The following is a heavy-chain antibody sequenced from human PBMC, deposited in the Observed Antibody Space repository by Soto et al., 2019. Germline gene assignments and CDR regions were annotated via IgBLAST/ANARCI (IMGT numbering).Heavy chain of an antibody. CDR3: ARDYYYLAAFDI. D-gene: IGHD3-10*01. CDR2: INHRGST. J-gene: IGHJ3*02. CDR1: GGSFSGYY. V-gene: IGHV4-34*01. Sequence: QVQLQQWGAGLLKPSETLSLTCAVYGGSFSGYYWSWIRQPPGKGREGIGEINHRGSTNYNPSLKSRVPISVATSKNQFSLKLSSVTAADTAVYYCARDYYYLAAFDIWGQGTMVTVSS.